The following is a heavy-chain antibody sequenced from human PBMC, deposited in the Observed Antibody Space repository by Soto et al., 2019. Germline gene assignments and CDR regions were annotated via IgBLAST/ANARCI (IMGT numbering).Heavy chain of an antibody. J-gene: IGHJ5*02. Sequence: QVQLQESGPGLVKPSETLSLTCTVSGGSVSSGSYYWSWIRQPPGKGLEWIGYIYYSGSTNYNPSLKSRVTISIDQAKNQFSLKLSSVTAADKAVYYCAREYYYDSSGYSNRFGPLGPGTPVTVSS. V-gene: IGHV4-61*01. D-gene: IGHD3-22*01. CDR1: GGSVSSGSYY. CDR2: IYYSGST. CDR3: AREYYYDSSGYSNRFGP.